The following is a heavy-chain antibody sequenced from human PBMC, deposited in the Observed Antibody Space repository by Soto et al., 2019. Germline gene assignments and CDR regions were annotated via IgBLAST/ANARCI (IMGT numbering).Heavy chain of an antibody. V-gene: IGHV4-39*01. Sequence: SETLSLTCSVSGGSINSSNYFWGWVRQPPGKGLEWIGSIYYSGSTYYNPSLRSRVTISVDTSKNQFSLKLSSVTAADTAVFYCARHYSSGSRNWFDPWGQGTLVTVSS. D-gene: IGHD6-19*01. CDR3: ARHYSSGSRNWFDP. J-gene: IGHJ5*02. CDR2: IYYSGST. CDR1: GGSINSSNYF.